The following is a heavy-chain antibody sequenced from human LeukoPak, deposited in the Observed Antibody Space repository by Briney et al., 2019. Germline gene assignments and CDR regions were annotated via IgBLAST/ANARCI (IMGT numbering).Heavy chain of an antibody. Sequence: ASVKVSCKASGGTFSSYAISWVRQAPGQGLEWMGRIIPILGIANYAQKFQGRVTITADKSTSTAYMELSSLRSEDTAVYYCARDPGTWIQPEAFDIWGQGTMVTVSS. CDR2: IIPILGIA. V-gene: IGHV1-69*04. J-gene: IGHJ3*02. CDR1: GGTFSSYA. D-gene: IGHD5-18*01. CDR3: ARDPGTWIQPEAFDI.